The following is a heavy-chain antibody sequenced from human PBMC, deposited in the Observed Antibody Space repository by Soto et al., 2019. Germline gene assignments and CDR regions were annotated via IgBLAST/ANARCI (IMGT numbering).Heavy chain of an antibody. V-gene: IGHV4-31*02. CDR3: ARESGNYNWFDP. D-gene: IGHD3-10*01. CDR2: IYYSGST. J-gene: IGHJ5*02. Sequence: WTWIRQHPGKGLEWIGYIYYSGSTYYNPSLKSRLTISVDTSKNQFSLKLSSVTAADTAVYYCARESGNYNWFDPWGQGTLVTVSS.